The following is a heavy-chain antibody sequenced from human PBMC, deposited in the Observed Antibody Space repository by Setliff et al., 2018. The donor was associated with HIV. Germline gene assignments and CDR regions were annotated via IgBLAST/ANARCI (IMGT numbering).Heavy chain of an antibody. CDR3: ASWGAGSNSGFDY. D-gene: IGHD3-16*01. V-gene: IGHV4-38-2*01. J-gene: IGHJ4*02. Sequence: PSETLSLTCAVSGYSISSGYYWGWIRQPPGKGLGWIGSIYHRGNTYYNPSLKSRVTISFDTSKNQFSLKLRSVNAADTAVYYCASWGAGSNSGFDYWGRGTLVTVSS. CDR2: IYHRGNT. CDR1: GYSISSGYY.